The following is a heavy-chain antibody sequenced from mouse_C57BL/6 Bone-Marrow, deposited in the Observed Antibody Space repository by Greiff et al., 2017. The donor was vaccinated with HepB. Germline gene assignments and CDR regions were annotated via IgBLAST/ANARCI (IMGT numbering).Heavy chain of an antibody. CDR1: GFSFNTYA. V-gene: IGHV10-1*01. CDR3: VRSHYAHFDH. J-gene: IGHJ2*01. Sequence: EVKVEESGGGLVQPKGSLKLSCAASGFSFNTYAMNWVRQAPGKGLEWVARIRSKSNNYATYYDDSVKDRFNISRDDSESMLYLQMNNLKTEDTAMYYCVRSHYAHFDHWRQGTTLTVSS. CDR2: IRSKSNNYAT. D-gene: IGHD1-1*01.